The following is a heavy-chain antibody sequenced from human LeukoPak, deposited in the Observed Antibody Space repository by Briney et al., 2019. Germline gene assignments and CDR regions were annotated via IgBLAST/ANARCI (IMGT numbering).Heavy chain of an antibody. CDR1: GGSISSSSYY. CDR3: ARLGGDLDY. V-gene: IGHV4-39*01. Sequence: SETLSLTCTVSGGSISSSSYYWGWIRQPPGKGLEWIGSIYYSGSTYYNPSLKSRVTISVDTSKNQFSLKLSSVTAADTAAYYCARLGGDLDYWGQGTLVTVSS. D-gene: IGHD4-17*01. J-gene: IGHJ4*02. CDR2: IYYSGST.